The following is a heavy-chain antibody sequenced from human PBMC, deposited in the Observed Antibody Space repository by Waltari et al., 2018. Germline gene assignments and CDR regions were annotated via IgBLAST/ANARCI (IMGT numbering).Heavy chain of an antibody. V-gene: IGHV3-21*01. CDR1: GFTFSSYS. D-gene: IGHD3-10*01. Sequence: EVQLVESGGGLVKPGGSLRLSCAASGFTFSSYSMNWVRQAPGKGLEWVSSISSSSSYIYYADSVKGRFTSSRDNSKNSLYLQMNSLRAEDTAVYYCAREVEVRGVMCWFDPWGQGTLVTVSS. CDR2: ISSSSSYI. CDR3: AREVEVRGVMCWFDP. J-gene: IGHJ5*02.